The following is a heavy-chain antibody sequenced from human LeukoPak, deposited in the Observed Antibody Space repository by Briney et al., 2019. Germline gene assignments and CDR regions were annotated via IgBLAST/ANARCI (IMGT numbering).Heavy chain of an antibody. CDR3: ARTDRSSGFDY. CDR2: IYYSGST. J-gene: IGHJ4*02. V-gene: IGHV4-59*01. CDR1: GDSISSYY. Sequence: SETLSLTCTVSGDSISSYYGSWIRQPPGKGLEWIGSIYYSGSTNYNPSLKSRVTISVDTSKNQFSLKLSSVTAADTAVYYCARTDRSSGFDYWGQGTLVTVSS.